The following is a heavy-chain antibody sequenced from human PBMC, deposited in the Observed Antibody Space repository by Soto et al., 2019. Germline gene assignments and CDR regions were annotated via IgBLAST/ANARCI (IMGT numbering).Heavy chain of an antibody. Sequence: VQLQESGPGLVKPSETLSLTCTVSGGSISGYYWSWIRQSPGKGLEWIGYIHYSGSTNYNPSLKSRVTISVATSKNQRSLKLSSVTAADTPVYYCARGSAAGTKSPFDYWRQGTLVTVSS. V-gene: IGHV4-59*01. CDR2: IHYSGST. CDR3: ARGSAAGTKSPFDY. J-gene: IGHJ4*02. CDR1: GGSISGYY. D-gene: IGHD6-13*01.